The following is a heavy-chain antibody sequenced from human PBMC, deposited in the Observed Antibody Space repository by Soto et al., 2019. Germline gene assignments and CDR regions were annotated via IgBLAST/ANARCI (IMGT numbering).Heavy chain of an antibody. V-gene: IGHV1-3*01. CDR2: IHAGGGDS. CDR1: GYTFINYA. Sequence: ASVKVSCKASGYTFINYALHWVRQAPGQSLEWMGWIHAGGGDSKASQKLQGRVTFTRDTSANTAYMELTSLTSEDTAIYYCAKKGGYSYSVHADYFDYWGQGTLVTVSS. CDR3: AKKGGYSYSVHADYFDY. J-gene: IGHJ4*02. D-gene: IGHD5-18*01.